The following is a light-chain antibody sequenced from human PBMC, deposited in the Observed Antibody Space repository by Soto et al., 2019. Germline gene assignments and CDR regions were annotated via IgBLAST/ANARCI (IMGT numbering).Light chain of an antibody. CDR3: RSYDSGLRALYV. CDR1: GSNIGAGYD. CDR2: GNN. Sequence: QSVLTQPPSVSGAPGQRVTISCTGSGSNIGAGYDVHWYQQLPGTAPKLLIYGNNNRPSGIPDRFSGSKSGTSASLAITGLQAGDEADYYCRSYDSGLRALYVFGTGTKLTVL. V-gene: IGLV1-40*01. J-gene: IGLJ1*01.